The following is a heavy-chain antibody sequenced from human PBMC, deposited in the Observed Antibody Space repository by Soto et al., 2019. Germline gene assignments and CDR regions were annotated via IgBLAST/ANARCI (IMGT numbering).Heavy chain of an antibody. CDR3: ARMGDVPYYYYGLDV. D-gene: IGHD6-6*01. V-gene: IGHV1-18*01. Sequence: QVQLVQSGAEVTKPGASVKVSCKASGYSFTRYGISWVRQAPGQGLEWMGWISGYNANTNYPENHQGRVTMTTDTSTSTAYMEVRNLISDDTAVYYCARMGDVPYYYYGLDVWGQGTTVTVSS. CDR1: GYSFTRYG. J-gene: IGHJ6*02. CDR2: ISGYNANT.